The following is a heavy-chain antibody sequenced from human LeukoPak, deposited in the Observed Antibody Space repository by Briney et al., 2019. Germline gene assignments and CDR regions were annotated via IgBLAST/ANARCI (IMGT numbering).Heavy chain of an antibody. Sequence: KPSETLSLTCTVSGGSISSYYWSWIRQRPGKGLEWIGYIYYSGSTNYNPSLKSRVTISVDTSKNQFSLKLSSVTAADTAVYYCARHSAHSSTNDAFDMWGQGTLVTVSS. J-gene: IGHJ3*02. D-gene: IGHD6-13*01. CDR3: ARHSAHSSTNDAFDM. CDR2: IYYSGST. CDR1: GGSISSYY. V-gene: IGHV4-59*08.